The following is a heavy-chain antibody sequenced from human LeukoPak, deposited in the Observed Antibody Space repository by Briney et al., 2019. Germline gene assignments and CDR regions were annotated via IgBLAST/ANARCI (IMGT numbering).Heavy chain of an antibody. J-gene: IGHJ4*02. V-gene: IGHV3-23*01. CDR1: GFTSSSYA. D-gene: IGHD3-22*01. Sequence: PGGSLRLSCAASGFTSSSYAMSWVRQAPEKGLEWVSAISGGGGSTYYADSVKGRFTISRDNSKSTLYLQMNSLRAEDTAVYYCASGYYSALSDWGQGTLVTVSS. CDR2: ISGGGGST. CDR3: ASGYYSALSD.